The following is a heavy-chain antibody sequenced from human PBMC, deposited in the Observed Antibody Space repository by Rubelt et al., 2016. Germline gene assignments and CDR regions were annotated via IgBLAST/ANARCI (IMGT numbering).Heavy chain of an antibody. V-gene: IGHV4-61*05. CDR3: ARERDCSGGGCYSAPDC. CDR1: GGSISSSSYY. CDR2: IYSTGRT. Sequence: QEPLQESGPGLLKSSDTLSLTCTASGGSISSSSYYWGRIRQPPGKGLEWIGYIYSTGRTNYNPSLKSRVTISVDTSNNQLALKLSVVTAADPAVYYCARERDCSGGGCYSAPDCWGQGTLVIVSS. J-gene: IGHJ4*02. D-gene: IGHD2-15*01.